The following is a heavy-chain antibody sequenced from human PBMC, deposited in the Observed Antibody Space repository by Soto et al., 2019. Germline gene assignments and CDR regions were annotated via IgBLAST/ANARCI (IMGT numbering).Heavy chain of an antibody. D-gene: IGHD6-13*01. CDR2: IYGTGNT. J-gene: IGHJ6*02. CDR3: RSSSRYSTDV. CDR1: GGSITSSFY. V-gene: IGHV4-39*01. Sequence: QLQLQESGPGLVKPSETLSLSCTVSGGSITSSFYWGWIRQPPGKGLEWIGSIYGTGNTYYNPSLKVRVTISADTSKNQFSLTLISVTAADTAVYYCRSSSRYSTDVWGQGATVTVSS.